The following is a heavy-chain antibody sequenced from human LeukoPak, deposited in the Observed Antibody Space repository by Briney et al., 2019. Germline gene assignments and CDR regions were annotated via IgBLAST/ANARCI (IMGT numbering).Heavy chain of an antibody. D-gene: IGHD6-13*01. Sequence: KASETLSLTCTVSGASVSNYDWSWIRQPPGKGLEWIGYVYYSGSTNYNPSLKSRVAISVDTSKNQFSLKLTSVTAADTAVYYCARLDSSSDFDYWGQGTLVTVSS. CDR3: ARLDSSSDFDY. CDR2: VYYSGST. CDR1: GASVSNYD. J-gene: IGHJ4*02. V-gene: IGHV4-59*08.